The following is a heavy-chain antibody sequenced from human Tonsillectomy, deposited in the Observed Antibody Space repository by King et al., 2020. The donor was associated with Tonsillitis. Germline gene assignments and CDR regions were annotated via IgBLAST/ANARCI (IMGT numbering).Heavy chain of an antibody. V-gene: IGHV4-39*01. Sequence: QLQESGPGLVKPSETLSLTCTVSGGSISSSSYYWGWIRPPPGKGLEWIGSIYYSGSHYYNPSLKSRVTISVDTSKNQFSLKLSSVTAADTAVYYCARRMNDAFDIWGQGTMVTVSS. J-gene: IGHJ3*02. D-gene: IGHD2-15*01. CDR2: IYYSGSH. CDR3: ARRMNDAFDI. CDR1: GGSISSSSYY.